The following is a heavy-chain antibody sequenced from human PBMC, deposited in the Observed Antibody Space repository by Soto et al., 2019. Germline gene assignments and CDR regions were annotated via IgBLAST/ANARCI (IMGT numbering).Heavy chain of an antibody. CDR1: GYTFTSYG. J-gene: IGHJ6*02. CDR3: ARGRTSCPYFYAMDV. Sequence: ASVKVSCKASGYTFTSYGISWVRQAPGQGLEWMGWISAYNGNRNYAQKFQGRVTMTTDTSTSTAYMELRSLRSDDSALYYCARGRTSCPYFYAMDVWGQGTTVTVSS. V-gene: IGHV1-18*01. CDR2: ISAYNGNR. D-gene: IGHD2-15*01.